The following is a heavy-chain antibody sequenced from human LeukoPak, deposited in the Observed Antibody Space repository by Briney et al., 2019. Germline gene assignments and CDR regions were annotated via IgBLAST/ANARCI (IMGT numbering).Heavy chain of an antibody. CDR2: IKQDGSEK. CDR1: GFTFSSSW. J-gene: IGHJ4*02. CDR3: NAAGTFDY. Sequence: GGSLRLSCAASGFTFSSSWMSWVRQAPGKGLEWVANIKQDGSEKYYVDSVKGRFIISRDNSKNTLYLQMNSLRAEDTAVYYCNAAGTFDYWGQGTLVTVSS. V-gene: IGHV3-7*01. D-gene: IGHD6-13*01.